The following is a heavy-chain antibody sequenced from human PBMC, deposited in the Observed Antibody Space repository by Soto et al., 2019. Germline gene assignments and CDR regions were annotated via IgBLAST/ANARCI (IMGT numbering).Heavy chain of an antibody. D-gene: IGHD6-13*01. J-gene: IGHJ5*02. Sequence: GASLKVSCKASGYIFINYYLHWVRQAPGHGHEWMGGIIPIFGTANYAQKFQGRVTITADESTSTAYMELSSLRSEDTAVYYCARGPSGYSSSWYVTRFDPWGQGTLVTVSS. CDR1: GYIFINYY. CDR2: IIPIFGTA. CDR3: ARGPSGYSSSWYVTRFDP. V-gene: IGHV1-69*13.